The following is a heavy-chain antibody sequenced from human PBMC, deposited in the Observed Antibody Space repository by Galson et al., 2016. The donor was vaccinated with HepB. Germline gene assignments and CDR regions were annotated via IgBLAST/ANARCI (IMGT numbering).Heavy chain of an antibody. V-gene: IGHV4-39*01. CDR1: GGSISSNTHY. CDR3: MSRSINYGFWSGSHVPDY. D-gene: IGHD3-3*01. Sequence: ETLSLTCSVSGGSISSNTHYWGWIRQPPGKGLEWIATIYSSGRTYYNPSLKSRVTISVDTFKNQFSLQLRSLTAADTAVFYCMSRSINYGFWSGSHVPDYWGQGTLVTVSS. CDR2: IYSSGRT. J-gene: IGHJ4*02.